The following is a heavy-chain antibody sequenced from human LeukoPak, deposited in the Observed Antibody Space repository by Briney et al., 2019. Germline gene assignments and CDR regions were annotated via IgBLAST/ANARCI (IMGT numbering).Heavy chain of an antibody. V-gene: IGHV3-7*03. D-gene: IGHD3-16*01. Sequence: GGSLRLSCAASGFTFSSYWMNWVRQAPGKGLEWVASINHNGNVNYYVDSVKGRFTISRDNAKNSLYLQMSNLRAEDTAAYFCARGGGLDVWGQGATVTVSS. CDR2: INHNGNVN. CDR3: ARGGGLDV. CDR1: GFTFSSYW. J-gene: IGHJ6*02.